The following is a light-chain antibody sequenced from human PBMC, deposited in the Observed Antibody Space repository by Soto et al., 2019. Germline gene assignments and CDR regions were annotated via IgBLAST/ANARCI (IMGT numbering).Light chain of an antibody. V-gene: IGLV2-14*03. Sequence: QSALTQPASVSGSPGQSITISCAGTSSDVGGYNYVSWYQHHPGKAPKLMIYDVSNRPSGVSNRFSGSKSGNTASLTISGLQAEDEADYYCSSYTSNSTCVFGGGTKLTVL. CDR1: SSDVGGYNY. J-gene: IGLJ3*02. CDR2: DVS. CDR3: SSYTSNSTCV.